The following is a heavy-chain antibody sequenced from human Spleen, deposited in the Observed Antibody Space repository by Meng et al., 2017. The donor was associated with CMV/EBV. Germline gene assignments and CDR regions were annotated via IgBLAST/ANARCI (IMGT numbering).Heavy chain of an antibody. D-gene: IGHD2-2*01. V-gene: IGHV1-46*04. CDR1: GYTLTSFY. J-gene: IGHJ4*02. Sequence: ASVKVSCKAPGYTLTSFYIHWVRQAPGQGLEWMGIIDPSGGSTYYADSVKGRFTISRDSSTLYLQMNSLRAEDTAVYHCAKDFDIVVLPPGSPPVSFWGQGTLVTVSS. CDR2: IDPSGGST. CDR3: AKDFDIVVLPPGSPPVSF.